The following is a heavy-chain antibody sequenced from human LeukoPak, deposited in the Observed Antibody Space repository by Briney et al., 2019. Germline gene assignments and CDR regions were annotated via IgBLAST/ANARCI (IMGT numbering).Heavy chain of an antibody. CDR1: GGSISSYY. Sequence: SETLSLTCTVSGGSISSYYWSWIRQSPGKGLEWIGAFYSSGSTSSHSSLKSRVTISVDTSRTQLSLKLDSVTDTDTAVYYCVRDGRFDSACFDSWGPGILVTVSS. CDR3: VRDGRFDSACFDS. D-gene: IGHD6-19*01. V-gene: IGHV4-59*12. CDR2: FYSSGST. J-gene: IGHJ4*02.